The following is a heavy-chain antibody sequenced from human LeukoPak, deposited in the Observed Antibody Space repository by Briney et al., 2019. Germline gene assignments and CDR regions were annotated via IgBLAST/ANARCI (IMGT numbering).Heavy chain of an antibody. D-gene: IGHD3-10*01. J-gene: IGHJ4*02. V-gene: IGHV3-73*01. Sequence: GGSLRLTCAASGFTFSGSALHWVRQASGKGLEWVGRIRSTANGYATAYAASVKGRFTISRDDSKNTAYLQMDSLKTEDTAVYYCTGNYYGSGSYADFDYWGQGTLVTVSS. CDR2: IRSTANGYAT. CDR1: GFTFSGSA. CDR3: TGNYYGSGSYADFDY.